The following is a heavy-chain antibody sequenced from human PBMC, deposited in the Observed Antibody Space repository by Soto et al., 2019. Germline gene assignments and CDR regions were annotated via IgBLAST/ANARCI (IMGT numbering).Heavy chain of an antibody. J-gene: IGHJ5*02. CDR2: LLANDAT. CDR1: GFPLTDGRMG. Sequence: QVTLKESGPVLVKPTETLTLTCTVSGFPLTDGRMGVTWIRQSPGKALEWLAHLLANDATSYSTSLKSRLTISKDSSKSQVVLTMTNMNPVDTGTYYCARIIRSYDYVWGNSRTGYFDPWGQGTRVTVSS. V-gene: IGHV2-26*01. CDR3: ARIIRSYDYVWGNSRTGYFDP. D-gene: IGHD3-16*02.